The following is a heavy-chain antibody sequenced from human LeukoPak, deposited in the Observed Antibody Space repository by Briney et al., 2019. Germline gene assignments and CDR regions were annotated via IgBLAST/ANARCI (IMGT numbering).Heavy chain of an antibody. CDR2: ISSSSSYI. CDR3: AREGRAYRYSSSWYPTPSWFDP. D-gene: IGHD6-13*01. Sequence: PGGSLRLSCAAYGFTFSSYSMNWVRQAPGKGLEWVSSISSSSSYIYYAVSAKGPFTISRDNAKNSLYLQMNSLRAEDTAVYYCAREGRAYRYSSSWYPTPSWFDPWGQGTLVTVSS. V-gene: IGHV3-21*01. J-gene: IGHJ5*02. CDR1: GFTFSSYS.